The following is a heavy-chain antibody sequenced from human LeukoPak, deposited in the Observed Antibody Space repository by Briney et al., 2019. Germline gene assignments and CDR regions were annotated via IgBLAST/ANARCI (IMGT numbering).Heavy chain of an antibody. V-gene: IGHV3-30*02. CDR2: IRYDGSNK. CDR1: GFTFSSYG. J-gene: IGHJ3*02. Sequence: GGSLRLSCAASGFTFSSYGMHWVRQAPGKGLEWVAFIRYDGSNKYYADSVKGRFTISRDNAKNSLYLQMNSLRAEDTAVYYCARDYYYDSSGYYYLDAFDIWGQGTMVTVSS. D-gene: IGHD3-22*01. CDR3: ARDYYYDSSGYYYLDAFDI.